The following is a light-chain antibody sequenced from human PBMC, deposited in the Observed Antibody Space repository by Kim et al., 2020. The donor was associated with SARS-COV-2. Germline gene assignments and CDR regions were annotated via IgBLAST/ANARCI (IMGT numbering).Light chain of an antibody. V-gene: IGLV1-47*01. CDR1: NSSIGKDY. CDR2: KND. Sequence: GHRVTMSCSGSNSSIGKDYVHWYQQLPGTAPKVVIHKNDQRPSGVPDRFSGSKSGTSASLAISGLRSEDEGDYYCAGWDDTLSGIFFGGGTQLTVL. J-gene: IGLJ2*01. CDR3: AGWDDTLSGIF.